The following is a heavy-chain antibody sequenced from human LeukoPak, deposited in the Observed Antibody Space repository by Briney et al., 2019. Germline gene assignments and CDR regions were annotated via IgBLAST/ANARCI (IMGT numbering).Heavy chain of an antibody. CDR2: ISYSGST. V-gene: IGHV4-39*07. CDR1: DGSISSSHFY. Sequence: KSSETLSLTCTVSDGSISSSHFYWGWIRQPPGKGLEWIGSISYSGSTYYNPSLKSRLAISVDTSKNQFSLKLGSVTAADTAVYYCARFGLGTTTKRLAYDYWGQGALVTVSS. CDR3: ARFGLGTTTKRLAYDY. D-gene: IGHD3-16*01. J-gene: IGHJ4*02.